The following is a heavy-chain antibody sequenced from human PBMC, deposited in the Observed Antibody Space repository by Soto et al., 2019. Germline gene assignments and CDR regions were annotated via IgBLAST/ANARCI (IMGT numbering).Heavy chain of an antibody. D-gene: IGHD3-3*01. Sequence: SETLSLTCTVSGGSISSYYWSWIRQPPGKGLEWIGYIYYSGSTNYNPSLKSRVTISVDTSKNQFSLKLSSVTAADTAVYYCAIQALDFWSGRPPPLDYYYYMDVWGKGTTVTVSS. V-gene: IGHV4-59*08. CDR1: GGSISSYY. CDR3: AIQALDFWSGRPPPLDYYYYMDV. CDR2: IYYSGST. J-gene: IGHJ6*03.